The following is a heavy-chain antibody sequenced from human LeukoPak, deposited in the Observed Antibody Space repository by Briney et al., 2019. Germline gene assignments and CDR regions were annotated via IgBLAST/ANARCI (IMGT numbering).Heavy chain of an antibody. V-gene: IGHV3-30*02. CDR1: GFTFSSYG. CDR2: IRYDGSNK. D-gene: IGHD2-8*01. J-gene: IGHJ6*03. CDR3: AIAPLVLMVYAPANYYMDV. Sequence: GGSLRLSCAASGFTFSSYGMHWVRQAPGRGLEWVAFIRYDGSNKYYADSVKGRFTISRDNSKNTLYLQMNSLRAEDTAVYYCAIAPLVLMVYAPANYYMDVWGKATTVTVSS.